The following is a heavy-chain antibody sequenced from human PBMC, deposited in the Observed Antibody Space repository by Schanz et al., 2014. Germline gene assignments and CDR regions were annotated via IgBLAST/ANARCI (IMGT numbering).Heavy chain of an antibody. V-gene: IGHV1-8*01. CDR1: GYTFTSYD. J-gene: IGHJ4*02. CDR3: ARGRTFDY. CDR2: MNPNSGNP. Sequence: QVQLIQSGAEVKKPGASVKVSCTASGYTFTSYDINWVRQAPGQGLEWLGWMNPNSGNPGFAQKFRGRVTMTRNTSMSTAYRELHILTSEDTSVYYCARGRTFDYWGQGTLVTVSS.